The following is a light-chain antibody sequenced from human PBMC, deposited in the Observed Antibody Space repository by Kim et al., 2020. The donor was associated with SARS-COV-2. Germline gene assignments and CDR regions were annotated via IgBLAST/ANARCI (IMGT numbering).Light chain of an antibody. J-gene: IGKJ5*01. V-gene: IGKV1D-16*01. CDR1: SRW. CDR2: TAT. Sequence: SRWLAWYQQKPGTAPKSLIYTATRLESGVPSRFSGSGSGTYFTLTISSLQPEDFATYYCQQYESYPITFGQGTRLEIK. CDR3: QQYESYPIT.